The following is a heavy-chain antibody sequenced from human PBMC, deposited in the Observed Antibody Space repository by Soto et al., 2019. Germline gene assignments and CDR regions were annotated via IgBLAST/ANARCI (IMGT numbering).Heavy chain of an antibody. Sequence: ASVKVSCKVSGYTLNELSRHWVRQAPGKGLEWMGGFDPEDGETIYAQKFQGRVTMTEDTSTDTAYMELSSLRSEDTAVYYCATVKKYYYDSSGYYYWGQGTLVTVSS. V-gene: IGHV1-24*01. J-gene: IGHJ4*02. CDR1: GYTLNELS. D-gene: IGHD3-22*01. CDR3: ATVKKYYYDSSGYYY. CDR2: FDPEDGET.